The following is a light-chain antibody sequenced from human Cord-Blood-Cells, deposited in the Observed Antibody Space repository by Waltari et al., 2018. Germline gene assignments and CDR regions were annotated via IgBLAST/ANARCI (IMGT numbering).Light chain of an antibody. V-gene: IGKV1-39*01. CDR2: AAS. J-gene: IGKJ4*01. CDR1: QSISRY. Sequence: DIQMTQSPSSLSATVGDRVTITCRASQSISRYLNWYQQKPEKAPKRLIYAASSLQSGGPSRFSGSGSGTDFTLTISSLQPEDFATYYCQQSYSTPLTFGGATKVEIK. CDR3: QQSYSTPLT.